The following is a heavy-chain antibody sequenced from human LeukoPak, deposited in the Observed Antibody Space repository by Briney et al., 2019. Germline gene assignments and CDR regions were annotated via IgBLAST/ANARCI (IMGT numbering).Heavy chain of an antibody. CDR1: GFTFTSDA. J-gene: IGHJ4*02. Sequence: GGSLRLSCVASGFTFTSDAMNWVRQAPGKGLEWVSSTVSRGTTQYADSVKGRFTVSRDTSKNTLYLQMNSLRAEDTAVYYCAKERNEYQLLWRVYWGQGTLVTVSS. V-gene: IGHV3-23*01. CDR2: TVSRGTT. CDR3: AKERNEYQLLWRVY. D-gene: IGHD2-2*01.